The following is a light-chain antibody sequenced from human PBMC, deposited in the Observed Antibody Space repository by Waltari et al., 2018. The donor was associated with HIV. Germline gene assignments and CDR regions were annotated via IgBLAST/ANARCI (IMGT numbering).Light chain of an antibody. Sequence: DTQLTQSPSFLSASVVTRDPMSGRTSEGIWGYLAWYQQKLGEAPILLIQSASILQSGISSRFSGSGSGTEFTLTISSLQSEDFATNYCQLLGTFGGGTKVDIK. CDR2: SAS. V-gene: IGKV1-9*01. J-gene: IGKJ4*02. CDR3: QLLGT. CDR1: EGIWGY.